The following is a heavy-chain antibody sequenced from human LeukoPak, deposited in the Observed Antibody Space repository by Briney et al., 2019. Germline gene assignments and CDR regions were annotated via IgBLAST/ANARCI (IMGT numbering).Heavy chain of an antibody. CDR1: GFTFSSYS. Sequence: GGSLRLSCAASGFTFSSYSMNWVRQAPGKGLEWVSYISSRSSTIYYADSVKGRFTISRDNAKNSLYLQMNSLRAEDTAVYYCARVGNSGYYDSTGYWASWFDPWGQGTLVTVSS. CDR2: ISSRSSTI. V-gene: IGHV3-48*01. CDR3: ARVGNSGYYDSTGYWASWFDP. D-gene: IGHD3-22*01. J-gene: IGHJ5*02.